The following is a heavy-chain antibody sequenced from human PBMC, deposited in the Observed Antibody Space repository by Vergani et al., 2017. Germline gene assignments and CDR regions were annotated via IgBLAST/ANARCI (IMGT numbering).Heavy chain of an antibody. D-gene: IGHD3-9*01. CDR3: ARVMYRDEASTGYRLEGMDI. CDR1: NDSVSNTFYY. J-gene: IGHJ6*02. Sequence: QVQLQESGPGLVKPSETLSFTCTVSNDSVSNTFYYWGWIRQTPGKGLEWIGSIYYSGSTNYNPSLNSRVTMSVDTSKNQFSLKLRSVTAADTAVYFCARVMYRDEASTGYRLEGMDIWGQGTTVTISS. V-gene: IGHV4-39*07. CDR2: IYYSGST.